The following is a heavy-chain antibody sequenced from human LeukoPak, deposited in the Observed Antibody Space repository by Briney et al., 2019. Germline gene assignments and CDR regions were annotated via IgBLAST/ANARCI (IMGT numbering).Heavy chain of an antibody. V-gene: IGHV1-18*01. Sequence: ASVKVSRKASGYTFTSYGISWVRQAPGQGLEWMGWISAYNGNTNYAQKLQGRVTMTTDTSTSTAYMELGSLRSDDTAVYYCARDQHIRSVVAAKYWGQGTLVTVSS. CDR2: ISAYNGNT. CDR1: GYTFTSYG. D-gene: IGHD2-15*01. CDR3: ARDQHIRSVVAAKY. J-gene: IGHJ4*02.